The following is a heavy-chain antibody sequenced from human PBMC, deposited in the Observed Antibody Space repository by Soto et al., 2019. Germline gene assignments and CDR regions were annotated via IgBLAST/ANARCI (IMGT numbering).Heavy chain of an antibody. CDR1: GYTFTSYD. V-gene: IGHV1-8*01. Sequence: ASVKVSCKASGYTFTSYDINWVRQATGQGLEWMGWMNPNSGNTGYAQKFQGRVTMTRNTSISTAYMELSSLRSEDTAVYYCARAFSGYSSSWYYYYYGMDVWGQGTTVTVSS. D-gene: IGHD6-13*01. J-gene: IGHJ6*02. CDR2: MNPNSGNT. CDR3: ARAFSGYSSSWYYYYYGMDV.